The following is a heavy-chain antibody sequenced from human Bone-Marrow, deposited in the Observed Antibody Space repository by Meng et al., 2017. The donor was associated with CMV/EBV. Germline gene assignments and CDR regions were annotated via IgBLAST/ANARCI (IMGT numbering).Heavy chain of an antibody. V-gene: IGHV1-2*02. Sequence: ASVKVSCKASGYTFTGHYIHWVRQTPGQGLGWMGWIDPKNGATSYAEKFQGRVTMTRDTSISTAYMELSSLRSDDTARYFCARVVWGAIAFDYWGQGTLVTVSS. CDR2: IDPKNGAT. J-gene: IGHJ4*02. CDR1: GYTFTGHY. D-gene: IGHD3-10*01. CDR3: ARVVWGAIAFDY.